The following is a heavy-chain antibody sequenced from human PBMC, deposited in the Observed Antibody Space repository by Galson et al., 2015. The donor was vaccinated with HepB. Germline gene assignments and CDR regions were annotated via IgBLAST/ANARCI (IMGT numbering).Heavy chain of an antibody. CDR3: AKGMKRGFNIVVVPAAMPNYYGMDV. V-gene: IGHV3-23*01. CDR2: ISGSGGST. Sequence: SLRLSCAASGFTFSSYAMSWVRQAPGKGLEWVSAISGSGGSTYYADSVKGRFTISRDNSKNTLYLQMNSLRAEDTAVYYCAKGMKRGFNIVVVPAAMPNYYGMDVWGQGTTVTVSS. CDR1: GFTFSSYA. D-gene: IGHD2-2*01. J-gene: IGHJ6*02.